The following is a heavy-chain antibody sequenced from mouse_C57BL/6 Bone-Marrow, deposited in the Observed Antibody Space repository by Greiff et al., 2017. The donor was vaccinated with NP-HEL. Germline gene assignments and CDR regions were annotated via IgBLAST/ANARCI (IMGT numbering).Heavy chain of an antibody. Sequence: VQLQQPGAELVKPGASVKVSCKASGYTFTSYWMHWVKQRPGQGLEWIGRIHPSDSDTNYNQKFKGKATLTVDKSSSTAYMQLSSLTSEDSAVYYYAIGVYGNYVGWFAYWGQGTLVTVSA. V-gene: IGHV1-74*01. D-gene: IGHD2-1*01. CDR3: AIGVYGNYVGWFAY. CDR1: GYTFTSYW. J-gene: IGHJ3*01. CDR2: IHPSDSDT.